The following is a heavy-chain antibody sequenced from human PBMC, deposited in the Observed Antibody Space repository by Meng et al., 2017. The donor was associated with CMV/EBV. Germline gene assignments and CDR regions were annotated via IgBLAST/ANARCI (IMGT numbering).Heavy chain of an antibody. D-gene: IGHD3-3*01. CDR2: IIPIFGTA. J-gene: IGHJ5*02. CDR1: GCTFSSYA. CDR3: AREGVTIFGVVRTYNWFDP. Sequence: SVKVSCKASGCTFSSYAISWVRQAPGQGLEWMGGIIPIFGTANYAQKFQGRVTITTDESTSTAYMELSSLRSEDTAVYYCAREGVTIFGVVRTYNWFDPWGQGTLVTVSS. V-gene: IGHV1-69*05.